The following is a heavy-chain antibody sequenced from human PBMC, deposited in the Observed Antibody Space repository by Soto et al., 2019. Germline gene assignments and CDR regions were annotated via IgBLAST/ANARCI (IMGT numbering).Heavy chain of an antibody. CDR1: GFSVGSSY. CDR2: IYVDGTT. J-gene: IGHJ5*02. D-gene: IGHD1-1*01. CDR3: KKGKVGTDPNWLDP. Sequence: EVQLVESGGGLVQPGGSLRLSCAASGFSVGSSYLYWVRQAPGRGLQWVSSIYVDGTTYYTDSVKGRFSISRDSSKNTLYLQMNSLGAEDTALYYGKKGKVGTDPNWLDPWGQGSLVTVSS. V-gene: IGHV3-66*01.